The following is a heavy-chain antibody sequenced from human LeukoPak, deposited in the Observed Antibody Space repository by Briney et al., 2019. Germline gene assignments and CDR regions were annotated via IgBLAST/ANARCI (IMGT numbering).Heavy chain of an antibody. Sequence: PSQTLSLTCTVSGGSINTGDYYWSWIRQSPEKGLEWIGFIYFTGNTYYNPSLKSRVIISLDTSKNQFSLKLTSVTAADTAVYYCTRYCTSTSCFMDVWGKGTTVTVSS. CDR2: IYFTGNT. CDR3: TRYCTSTSCFMDV. V-gene: IGHV4-30-4*08. J-gene: IGHJ6*03. D-gene: IGHD2-2*01. CDR1: GGSINTGDYY.